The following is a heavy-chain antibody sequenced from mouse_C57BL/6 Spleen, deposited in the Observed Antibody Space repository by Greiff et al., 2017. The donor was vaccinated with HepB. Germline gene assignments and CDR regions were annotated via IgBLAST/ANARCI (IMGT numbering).Heavy chain of an antibody. D-gene: IGHD2-1*01. Sequence: VKVVESGAELVRPGTSVKVSCKASGYAFTNYLIEWVKQRPGQGLEWIGVINPGSGGTNYNEKFKGKATLTADKSSSTAYMQLSSLTSEDSAVYFCAREEVTYFDYWGQGTTLTVSS. V-gene: IGHV1-54*01. CDR2: INPGSGGT. J-gene: IGHJ2*01. CDR1: GYAFTNYL. CDR3: AREEVTYFDY.